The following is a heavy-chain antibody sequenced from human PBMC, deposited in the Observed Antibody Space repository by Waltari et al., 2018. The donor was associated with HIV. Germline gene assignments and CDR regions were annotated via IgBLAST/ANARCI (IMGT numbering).Heavy chain of an antibody. CDR2: IYYAGGT. CDR3: ARHVTVEHIAGADAYYYGMDV. Sequence: QLQLQESGPGLVKPSETLSLTCTVSGGSISSSSYYWGWIRQPPGQGLGWCGSIYYAGGTYYNPSLKSRVTISVDTSKNQFSLKVSSVTAADTAVYYCARHVTVEHIAGADAYYYGMDVWGQGTTVTVSS. V-gene: IGHV4-39*01. CDR1: GGSISSSSYY. D-gene: IGHD6-19*01. J-gene: IGHJ6*02.